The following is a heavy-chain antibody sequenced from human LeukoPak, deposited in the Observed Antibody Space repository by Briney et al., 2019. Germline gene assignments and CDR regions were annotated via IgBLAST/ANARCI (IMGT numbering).Heavy chain of an antibody. CDR2: IKSKTDGGTT. Sequence: GGSLRLSCAASGFTVSSNYMSWVRQAPGKGLEWVGRIKSKTDGGTTDYAAPVKGRFTISRDDSKNTLYLQMNSLKTEDTAVYYCTAELTTVLSVWGQGTLVTVSS. CDR1: GFTVSSNY. CDR3: TAELTTVLSV. D-gene: IGHD4-17*01. V-gene: IGHV3-15*01. J-gene: IGHJ4*02.